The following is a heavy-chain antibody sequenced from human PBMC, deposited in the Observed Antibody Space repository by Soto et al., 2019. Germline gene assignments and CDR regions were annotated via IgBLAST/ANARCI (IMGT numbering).Heavy chain of an antibody. Sequence: GSGPTLVNPTQTLTLTCTFSGFSLSTSGMCVSWIRQPPGKALEWLALIDWDDDKYYSTSLKTRLTISKDTSKNQVVLTMTNMDPVDTATYYCARMGRGYCSGGSCPSYYYYGMDVWGQGTTVTVSS. J-gene: IGHJ6*02. CDR3: ARMGRGYCSGGSCPSYYYYGMDV. CDR1: GFSLSTSGMC. V-gene: IGHV2-70*01. CDR2: IDWDDDK. D-gene: IGHD2-15*01.